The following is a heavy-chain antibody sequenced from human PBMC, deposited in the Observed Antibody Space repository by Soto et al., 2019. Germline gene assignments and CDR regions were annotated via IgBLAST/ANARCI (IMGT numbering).Heavy chain of an antibody. J-gene: IGHJ3*02. CDR2: VYAGDSDT. V-gene: IGHV5-51*01. Sequence: GQSLKISCKGSGYNFARYWSGWVRQMPGKGLEWVGIVYAGDSDTRYSPSFQGQVTFSADKSISTAYLQWSSLKASDTAMYYCARPISVADYDTFDIWGQGTMVTVSS. CDR3: ARPISVADYDTFDI. CDR1: GYNFARYW. D-gene: IGHD6-19*01.